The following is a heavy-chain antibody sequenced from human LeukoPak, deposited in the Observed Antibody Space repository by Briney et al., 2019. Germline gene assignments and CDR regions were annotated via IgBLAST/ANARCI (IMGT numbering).Heavy chain of an antibody. D-gene: IGHD6-13*01. CDR1: GGSFSGYY. CDR3: ARGRQQLVQLRSYYGMDV. Sequence: SETLSLTCAVYGGSFSGYYWSWIRQPPGKGLEWIGVINHSGSTNYNPSLTSRVTISVDTSKNQFSLKLSSVTAADTAVYYCARGRQQLVQLRSYYGMDVWGKGTTVTVSS. CDR2: INHSGST. J-gene: IGHJ6*04. V-gene: IGHV4-34*01.